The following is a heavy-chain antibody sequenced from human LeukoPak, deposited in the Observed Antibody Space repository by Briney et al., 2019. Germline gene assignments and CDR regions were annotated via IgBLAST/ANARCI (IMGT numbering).Heavy chain of an antibody. Sequence: SGGSLRLSRAASGFTFSSYWMSWVRQAPGKGLEWVANIKQDGSEKYYVDSVKGRFTISRDNAKNSLYLQMNSLRAEDTAVYYCARESYSNYGNYFDYWGQGTLVTVSS. CDR1: GFTFSSYW. D-gene: IGHD4-11*01. J-gene: IGHJ4*02. CDR2: IKQDGSEK. CDR3: ARESYSNYGNYFDY. V-gene: IGHV3-7*01.